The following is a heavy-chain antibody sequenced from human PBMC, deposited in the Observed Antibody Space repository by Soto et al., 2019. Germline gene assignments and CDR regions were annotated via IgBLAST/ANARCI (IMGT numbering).Heavy chain of an antibody. J-gene: IGHJ5*02. Sequence: PSETLSLTCTVSGGSISSSRYYWGWIRQPPGKGLEWIGSIYYSGSTYYNPSLKSRVTISVDTSKNQFSLKLSSVTAADTAVYYCARLGLSGGRWFDPWGQGTLVTVSS. CDR1: GGSISSSRYY. D-gene: IGHD2-15*01. CDR3: ARLGLSGGRWFDP. V-gene: IGHV4-39*01. CDR2: IYYSGST.